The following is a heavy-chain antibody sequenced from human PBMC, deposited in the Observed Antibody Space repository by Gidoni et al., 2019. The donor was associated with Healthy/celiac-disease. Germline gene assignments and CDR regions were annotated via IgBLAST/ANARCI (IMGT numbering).Heavy chain of an antibody. CDR3: ARDQSCSGGSCYPAQGY. CDR1: GYTFTGYY. J-gene: IGHJ4*02. Sequence: QVQLVQSGAEVKKPGASVKVSCKASGYTFTGYYMHWVRQAPGQGLEWMGWINPNSGGTNYEQKFQGRVTMTRDTSISTAYMELSRLRSDDTAVYYCARDQSCSGGSCYPAQGYWGQGTLVTVSS. D-gene: IGHD2-15*01. CDR2: INPNSGGT. V-gene: IGHV1-2*02.